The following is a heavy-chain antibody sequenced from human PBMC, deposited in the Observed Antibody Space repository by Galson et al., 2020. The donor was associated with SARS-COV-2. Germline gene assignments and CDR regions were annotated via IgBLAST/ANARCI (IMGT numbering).Heavy chain of an antibody. CDR2: IYYSGST. Sequence: SETLSLTCTVTGGSISSYYWSWIRQPTGKGLEWIGYIYYSGSTNYNPSLKSRVTISVDTSKNQFSLKLSSVTAADTAVYYCAGTPKGGSGSYYNVRLKGWFDPWGQGTLVTVSS. J-gene: IGHJ5*02. CDR1: GGSISSYY. CDR3: AGTPKGGSGSYYNVRLKGWFDP. D-gene: IGHD3-10*01. V-gene: IGHV4-59*13.